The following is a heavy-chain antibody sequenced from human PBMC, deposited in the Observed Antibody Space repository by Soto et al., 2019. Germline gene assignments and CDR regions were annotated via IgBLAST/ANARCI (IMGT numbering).Heavy chain of an antibody. J-gene: IGHJ6*02. CDR1: GFTFSSYG. V-gene: IGHV3-30*18. CDR3: AKDIVLVPAAMNYYYYGMDV. Sequence: QVQLVESGGGVVQPGRSLRLSCAASGFTFSSYGMHWVRQAPGKGLEWVAVISYDGSNKYYADSVKGRFTISRENSKNTLYLQMNSLRAEDTAVYYCAKDIVLVPAAMNYYYYGMDVWGQGTTVTVSS. D-gene: IGHD2-2*01. CDR2: ISYDGSNK.